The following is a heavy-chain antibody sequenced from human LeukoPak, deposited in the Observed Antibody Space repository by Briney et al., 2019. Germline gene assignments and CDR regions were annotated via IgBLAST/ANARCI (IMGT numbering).Heavy chain of an antibody. Sequence: GGSLRLSCAASGFTFSRYWMHWVRQAPGKGLVWVSRINTDGSSTSYADSVKGRFTISRDNAKNTLYLQMNSLRAEDTAVYYCARGGRYDFWSGYREAFDIWGQGTMVTVSS. CDR1: GFTFSRYW. CDR3: ARGGRYDFWSGYREAFDI. J-gene: IGHJ3*02. V-gene: IGHV3-74*01. D-gene: IGHD3-3*01. CDR2: INTDGSST.